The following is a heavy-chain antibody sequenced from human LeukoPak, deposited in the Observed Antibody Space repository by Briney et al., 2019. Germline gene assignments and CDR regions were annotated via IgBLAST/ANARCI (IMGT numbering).Heavy chain of an antibody. CDR3: AKASYYYDSSDRFDY. J-gene: IGHJ4*02. Sequence: GGSLRLSFAASGFTFSSYAMSWVRQAPGKGLEWVSAISGSGDNTYYADSMKGRFTISRDNSKNTLSLQMNSLRAEDAAVYYCAKASYYYDSSDRFDYWGQGTLVTVSS. D-gene: IGHD3-22*01. CDR1: GFTFSSYA. CDR2: ISGSGDNT. V-gene: IGHV3-23*01.